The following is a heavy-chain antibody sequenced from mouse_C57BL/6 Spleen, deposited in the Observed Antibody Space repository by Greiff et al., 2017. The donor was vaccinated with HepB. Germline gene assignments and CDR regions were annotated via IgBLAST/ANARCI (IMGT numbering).Heavy chain of an antibody. CDR2: IDPETGGT. CDR3: TGWARITTGAWFAY. V-gene: IGHV1-15*01. CDR1: GYTFTDYE. Sequence: QVQLQQSGAELVRPGASVTLSCKASGYTFTDYEMHWVKQTPVHGLEWIGAIDPETGGTAYNQKFKGKAILTADKSSSTAYMELRSLTSEDSAVYYCTGWARITTGAWFAYWGQGTLVTVSA. J-gene: IGHJ3*01. D-gene: IGHD1-1*01.